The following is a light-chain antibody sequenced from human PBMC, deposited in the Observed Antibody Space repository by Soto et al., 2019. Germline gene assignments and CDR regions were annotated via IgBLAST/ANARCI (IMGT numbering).Light chain of an antibody. Sequence: QSVRTQPPSVSEAPRQRVTISWSGSRSNVGNNAVNWYQQLPGKAPKLLIYYDDLLPSGVSDRFSGSKSGTSASLAISGLQSEDEADYYCAVWDDSLNGVVFGGGTKLTVL. CDR3: AVWDDSLNGVV. CDR2: YDD. V-gene: IGLV1-36*01. J-gene: IGLJ3*02. CDR1: RSNVGNNA.